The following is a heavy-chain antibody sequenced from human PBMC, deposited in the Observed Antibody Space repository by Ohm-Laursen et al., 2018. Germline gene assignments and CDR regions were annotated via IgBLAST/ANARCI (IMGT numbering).Heavy chain of an antibody. V-gene: IGHV3-33*01. CDR1: GFIFRNFG. CDR2: IWYDGSNK. Sequence: RSLRLSCTASGFIFRNFGMHWVRQAPGKGLEWVAAIWYDGSNKYYADSVKGRFTISRDNSKNTLYLQMNSLRAEDTAVYYCARDPRPWGQGTLVTVSS. J-gene: IGHJ5*02. CDR3: ARDPRP.